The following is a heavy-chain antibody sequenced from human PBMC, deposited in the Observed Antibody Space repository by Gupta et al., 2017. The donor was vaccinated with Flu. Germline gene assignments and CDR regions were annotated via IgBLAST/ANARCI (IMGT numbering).Heavy chain of an antibody. CDR2: IYYSGST. V-gene: IGHV4-31*03. Sequence: QVQLQESGPGLVKPSQTLSLTCTVSGGSISSGGYYWSWIRQHPGKGLEWIGYIYYSGSTYYNPSLKSRVTISVDTSKNQFSLKLSSVTAADTAVYYCARVNYYDSSGYYPAFDYWGQGTLVTVSS. CDR3: ARVNYYDSSGYYPAFDY. J-gene: IGHJ4*02. CDR1: GGSISSGGYY. D-gene: IGHD3-22*01.